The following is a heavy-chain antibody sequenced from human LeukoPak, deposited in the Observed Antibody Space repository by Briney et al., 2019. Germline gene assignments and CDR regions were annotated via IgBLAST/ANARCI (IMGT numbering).Heavy chain of an antibody. CDR2: MSGSGDGT. CDR1: GFAFSNFA. CDR3: AKMMGQRLYDYCMDV. J-gene: IGHJ6*03. Sequence: GGSLRLSCAASGFAFSNFAMSWVRQAPGKGLEGVSAMSGSGDGTYYADSVKGRFTISRDNSKNTLYLQMNSLRAEDTAVYYCAKMMGQRLYDYCMDVWGKGTTVTVSS. D-gene: IGHD3-16*01. V-gene: IGHV3-23*01.